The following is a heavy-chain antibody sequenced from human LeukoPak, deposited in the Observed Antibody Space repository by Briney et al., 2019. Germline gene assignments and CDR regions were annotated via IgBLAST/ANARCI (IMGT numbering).Heavy chain of an antibody. D-gene: IGHD6-19*01. CDR1: GGTFTSYT. V-gene: IGHV1-69*06. Sequence: SVKVSCKASGGTFTSYTISLVRHAPGQGLEWMGGIIPIFGTANYAQKFQGRVTITADKSTSRAYMELSSLRSEDTAVYYCASRIAVAGTGFDYWGQGTLVTVSS. CDR2: IIPIFGTA. CDR3: ASRIAVAGTGFDY. J-gene: IGHJ4*02.